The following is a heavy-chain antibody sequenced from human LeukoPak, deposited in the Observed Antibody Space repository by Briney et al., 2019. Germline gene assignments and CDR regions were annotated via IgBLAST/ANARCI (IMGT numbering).Heavy chain of an antibody. CDR3: ARKDYSNHVRWFDP. V-gene: IGHV4-31*03. Sequence: SETLSLTCTVSGGSIRSGGYYWSWIRQHPGKGLEWIGYIYYSGSTYYNPSLKSRITISVDTSKNQFSQKLSSATAADTAVYNCARKDYSNHVRWFDPWGQGTLVTVSS. CDR2: IYYSGST. D-gene: IGHD4-11*01. J-gene: IGHJ5*02. CDR1: GGSIRSGGYY.